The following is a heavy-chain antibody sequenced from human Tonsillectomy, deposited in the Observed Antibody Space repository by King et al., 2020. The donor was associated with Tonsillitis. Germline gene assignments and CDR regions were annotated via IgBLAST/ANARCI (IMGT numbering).Heavy chain of an antibody. CDR3: ARRGYGDPLFDY. D-gene: IGHD4-17*01. J-gene: IGHJ4*02. CDR2: IYYSGST. V-gene: IGHV4-39*07. Sequence: QLQESGPGLVKPSETLSLPCTVSGGSTSSGSYYWAWIRQPPGKGMEWIGTIYYSGSTYYNPSLKSQVTISVDTSKNQFSLKLSCVTAADTAVYFCARRGYGDPLFDYWGEGTLVTVSS. CDR1: GGSTSSGSYY.